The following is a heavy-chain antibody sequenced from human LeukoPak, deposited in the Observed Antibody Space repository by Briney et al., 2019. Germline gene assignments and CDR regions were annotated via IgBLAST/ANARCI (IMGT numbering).Heavy chain of an antibody. V-gene: IGHV3-7*04. D-gene: IGHD6-19*01. CDR1: GFTFSSYW. CDR3: ARAAAVTGAFRDNYFDP. Sequence: GGSLRLSCAASGFTFSSYWMSWVRQAPGKGLEWVANIKQDGSEKYYVDSVKGRFTISRDNSKNTLYMQMNSLRAEDTAVYYCARAAAVTGAFRDNYFDPWGQGTLVTVSS. J-gene: IGHJ5*02. CDR2: IKQDGSEK.